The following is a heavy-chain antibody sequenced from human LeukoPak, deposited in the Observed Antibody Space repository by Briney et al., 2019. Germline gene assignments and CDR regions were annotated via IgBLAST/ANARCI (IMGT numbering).Heavy chain of an antibody. CDR3: AREGNGVVDQRAPDY. CDR2: ISSSSSTI. J-gene: IGHJ4*02. CDR1: GFTFSSYS. Sequence: SGGSLRLSCAASGFTFSSYSMNWVRQAPGKGLEWVSYISSSSSTIYYADSVKGRFTISRDSAKKSLYLHMNSLRAEDTAVYYCAREGNGVVDQRAPDYWGQGTLVTVSS. V-gene: IGHV3-48*04. D-gene: IGHD3-22*01.